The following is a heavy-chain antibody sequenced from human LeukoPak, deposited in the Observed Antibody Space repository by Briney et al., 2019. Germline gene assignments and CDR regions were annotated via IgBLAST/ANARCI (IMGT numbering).Heavy chain of an antibody. CDR3: ATDRTTTYYYDAGPYYYFDS. CDR2: IKEDGSE. CDR1: GFPFSSYS. Sequence: GGSLRLSCEASGFPFSSYSMTWVRQAPGKGLEWVANIKEDGSEKYVDSVKGRFTISRDNAKNSLCLQMNSLRGEDTAVYFCATDRTTTYYYDAGPYYYFDSWGQGTLVTVSS. V-gene: IGHV3-7*01. J-gene: IGHJ4*02. D-gene: IGHD3-22*01.